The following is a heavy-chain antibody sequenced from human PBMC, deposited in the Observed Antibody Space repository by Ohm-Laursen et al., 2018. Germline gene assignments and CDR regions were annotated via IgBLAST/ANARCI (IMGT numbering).Heavy chain of an antibody. J-gene: IGHJ3*02. D-gene: IGHD2-8*02. CDR3: ARHNPDSTGGYQDAFDI. Sequence: GTLSLTCTVSGGSISTYYWSWIRQPPGKGLEWTGYIHYSGNTNHNPSLRSRVTISVDTSKNQFSLQLTSVTAADTAVYYCARHNPDSTGGYQDAFDIWGQGTMVTVSS. CDR2: IHYSGNT. V-gene: IGHV4-59*08. CDR1: GGSISTYY.